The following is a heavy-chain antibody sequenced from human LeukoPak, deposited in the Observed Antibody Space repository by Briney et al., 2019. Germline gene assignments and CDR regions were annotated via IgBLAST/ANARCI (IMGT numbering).Heavy chain of an antibody. CDR2: ISSSSSYI. CDR1: GFTFSNAW. J-gene: IGHJ5*02. Sequence: NPGGSLRLSCAASGFTFSNAWMSWVRQAPGKGLEWVSSISSSSSYIYYADSVKGRFTISRDNAKNSLYLQMNSLRAEDTAVYYCARAMVFPNWFDPWGQGTLVTVSS. CDR3: ARAMVFPNWFDP. V-gene: IGHV3-21*01. D-gene: IGHD3-10*01.